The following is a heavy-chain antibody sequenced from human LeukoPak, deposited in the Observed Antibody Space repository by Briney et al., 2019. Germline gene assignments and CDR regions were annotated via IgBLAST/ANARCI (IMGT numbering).Heavy chain of an antibody. V-gene: IGHV4-39*07. CDR2: IYYSGNT. Sequence: SETLSLTCTVSGGSIRSSSYYWGWIRQPPGKGLEWIGSIYYSGNTYYNPSLKSPVTISVDTSKNQFSLKLSSVTAADTAVYYCARDGGGIAAAGKRYYGMDVWGQGTTVTVSS. CDR3: ARDGGGIAAAGKRYYGMDV. D-gene: IGHD6-13*01. J-gene: IGHJ6*02. CDR1: GGSIRSSSYY.